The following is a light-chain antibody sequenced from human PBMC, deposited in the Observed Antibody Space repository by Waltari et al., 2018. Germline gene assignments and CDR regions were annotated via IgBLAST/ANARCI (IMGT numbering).Light chain of an antibody. CDR2: GKN. J-gene: IGLJ2*01. Sequence: SSELTQDPAVSVGLGQTVRITCQGVSLRSYYASWYQQKPGQAPVLVIYGKNNRPSGIPDRFSGSSSGNTASLTITGAQAEDEADYYCNSRDSSGNHPFGGGTKLTVL. CDR3: NSRDSSGNHP. CDR1: SLRSYY. V-gene: IGLV3-19*01.